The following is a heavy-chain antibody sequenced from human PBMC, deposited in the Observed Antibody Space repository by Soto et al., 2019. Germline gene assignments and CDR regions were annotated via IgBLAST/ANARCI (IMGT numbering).Heavy chain of an antibody. CDR2: INAGNGRE. D-gene: IGHD3-10*01. J-gene: IGHJ4*02. V-gene: IGHV1-3*01. CDR3: ARGGGWVGEASFDS. Sequence: QVQLEQSGAEVEKPGASVKVSCKTSGYTFTSYTLHWVRQAPGQGLEWMGWINAGNGREKYSQRFQDRVSLSTDKSATPAYMELRSPRSEDTAMYYCARGGGWVGEASFDSWGQGTLVTVSS. CDR1: GYTFTSYT.